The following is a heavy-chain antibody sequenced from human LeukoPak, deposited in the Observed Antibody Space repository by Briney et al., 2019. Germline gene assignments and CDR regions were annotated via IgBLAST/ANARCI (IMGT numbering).Heavy chain of an antibody. CDR2: IRPDGSVI. CDR3: ARDDTHSDTSGSFYDAFDI. D-gene: IGHD3-22*01. V-gene: IGHV3-7*01. Sequence: QAGGSLRLSCAASGFQFSNYWMTWVRRAPGKGLEWVANIRPDGSVIHYVDSVKGRFTISRDSAKNSLYLQMNSLRVEDTAVYYCARDDTHSDTSGSFYDAFDIWGQGTMVTVSS. CDR1: GFQFSNYW. J-gene: IGHJ3*02.